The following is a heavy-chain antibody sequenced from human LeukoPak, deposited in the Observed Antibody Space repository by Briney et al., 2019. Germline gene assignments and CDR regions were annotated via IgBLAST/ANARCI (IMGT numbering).Heavy chain of an antibody. V-gene: IGHV3-30*18. J-gene: IGHJ4*02. CDR1: GFSFSSYG. Sequence: PGTSLRLSCAASGFSFSSYGMHWIRQAPGKGLEWVAVISNDGSNTYYADSVKGRFTISRDNSENMVYLQMNSLRAEDSAAHYCVKDEGPGTVPDEFDYWGQGTLVTVSS. CDR3: VKDEGPGTVPDEFDY. CDR2: ISNDGSNT. D-gene: IGHD4-11*01.